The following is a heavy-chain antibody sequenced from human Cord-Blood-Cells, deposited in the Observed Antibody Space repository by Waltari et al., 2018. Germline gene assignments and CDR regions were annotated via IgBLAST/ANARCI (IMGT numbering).Heavy chain of an antibody. CDR2: IYYSGST. D-gene: IGHD6-13*01. J-gene: IGHJ4*02. CDR3: ARHVGIAAAGFDY. CDR1: GGSISSYY. V-gene: IGHV4-59*08. Sequence: QVQLQESGPGLVKPSETLSLTCTVSGGSISSYYWSWIRQPPGKGLEWIGYIYYSGSTNYNPSRKSRVTISVATSKNQFSLKLSSVTAADTAVYYCARHVGIAAAGFDYWGQGTLVTVSS.